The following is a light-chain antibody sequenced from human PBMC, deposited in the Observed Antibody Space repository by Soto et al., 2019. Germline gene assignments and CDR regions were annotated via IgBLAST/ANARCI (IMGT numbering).Light chain of an antibody. Sequence: DIQMTQSPSTLSASVGDRVTITYRASQSISSWLAWYQQKPGKAPKLLIYDASSLESGVPSRFSGSGSGTEFTLTISSLQPDDLATYYCQEYNTFSTFGQGTKVDIK. V-gene: IGKV1-5*01. CDR1: QSISSW. CDR2: DAS. J-gene: IGKJ1*01. CDR3: QEYNTFST.